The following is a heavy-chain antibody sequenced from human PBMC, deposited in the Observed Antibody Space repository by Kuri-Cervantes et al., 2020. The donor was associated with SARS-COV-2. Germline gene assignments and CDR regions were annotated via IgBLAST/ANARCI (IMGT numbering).Heavy chain of an antibody. J-gene: IGHJ5*02. CDR3: AREGQDPGELLRWFDP. CDR1: GGSFSGYY. CDR2: INHSGST. V-gene: IGHV4-34*01. Sequence: SETLSLTCAVYGGSFSGYYWSWIRQPPGKGLEWIGEINHSGSTNYNPSLKSRVTISVDTSKNQFSLKLSSVTAVDTAVYYCAREGQDPGELLRWFDPWGQGTLVTVSS. D-gene: IGHD3-10*01.